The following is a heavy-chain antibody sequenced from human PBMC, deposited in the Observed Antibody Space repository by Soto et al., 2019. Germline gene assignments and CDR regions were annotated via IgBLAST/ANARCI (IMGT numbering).Heavy chain of an antibody. CDR3: ASYYGSGSYPSYFDY. CDR1: GGSFSGYY. Sequence: QVQLQQWGAGLLKPSETLSLTCAVYGGSFSGYYWGWIRQPPGKGLEWIGEINHSGSTNYNPSLKSRVTTSVDTSKNQFSLMLSSVTAADTAVYYCASYYGSGSYPSYFDYWGQGTLVTVSS. CDR2: INHSGST. D-gene: IGHD3-10*01. J-gene: IGHJ4*02. V-gene: IGHV4-34*01.